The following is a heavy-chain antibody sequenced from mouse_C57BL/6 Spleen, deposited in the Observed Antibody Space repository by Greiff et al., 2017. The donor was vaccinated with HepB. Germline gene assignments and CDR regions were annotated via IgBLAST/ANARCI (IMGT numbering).Heavy chain of an antibody. CDR2: IRNKANGYTT. CDR1: GFTFTDYY. J-gene: IGHJ2*01. V-gene: IGHV7-3*01. CDR3: ARYALNDYDGEAPYFDY. D-gene: IGHD2-4*01. Sequence: EVKLMESGGGLVQPGGSLSLSCAASGFTFTDYYMSWVRQPPGKALEWLGFIRNKANGYTTEYSASVKGRFTISRDNSQSILYLQMNALRAEDSATYYCARYALNDYDGEAPYFDYWGQGTTLTVSS.